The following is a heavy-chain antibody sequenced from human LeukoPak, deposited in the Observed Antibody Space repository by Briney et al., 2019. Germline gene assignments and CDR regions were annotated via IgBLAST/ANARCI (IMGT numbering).Heavy chain of an antibody. Sequence: SETLSLTCTVSGASMSSYYWTWIRQPPGKGLEWIGYIYSSGSTNSNPSLKSRVTISVDTSKNQFSLKLSSVTAADTAVYYCARQKGTGTYKYYFDYWGQGTLVTVSS. CDR1: GASMSSYY. CDR3: ARQKGTGTYKYYFDY. D-gene: IGHD1-7*01. CDR2: IYSSGST. J-gene: IGHJ4*02. V-gene: IGHV4-59*08.